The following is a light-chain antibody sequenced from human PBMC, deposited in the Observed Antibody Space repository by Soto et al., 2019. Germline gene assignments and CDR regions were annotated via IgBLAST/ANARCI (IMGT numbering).Light chain of an antibody. V-gene: IGLV2-8*01. CDR2: EVT. CDR3: SSFSHGDNPHRL. Sequence: QSALTQPPSASGSPGQSVTISCTGTSSDVAGSDYVSWYQQHPGEAPKLIIYEVTKRPAGVPDRFSGSKSGNTASLTVSGFQADDESYYYCSSFSHGDNPHRLFGGGTKVTVL. CDR1: SSDVAGSDY. J-gene: IGLJ2*01.